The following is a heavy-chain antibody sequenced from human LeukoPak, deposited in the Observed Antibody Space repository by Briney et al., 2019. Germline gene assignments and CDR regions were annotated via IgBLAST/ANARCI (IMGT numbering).Heavy chain of an antibody. D-gene: IGHD3-22*01. Sequence: PSETLSLTCAVYGGSFSGYYWSWIRQPPGKGLEWIGEINHSGSTNYNPSLKSRVTISVDTSKNQFSLKLSSVTAADTAVYYCARKRRYYDSSGYFDYWGQGTLVTVSS. CDR2: INHSGST. CDR1: GGSFSGYY. V-gene: IGHV4-34*01. J-gene: IGHJ4*02. CDR3: ARKRRYYDSSGYFDY.